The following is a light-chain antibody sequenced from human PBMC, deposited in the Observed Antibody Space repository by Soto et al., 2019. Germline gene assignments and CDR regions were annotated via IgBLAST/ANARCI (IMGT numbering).Light chain of an antibody. CDR2: GSR. J-gene: IGLJ1*01. V-gene: IGLV1-40*01. Sequence: QSVLTQPPSVSGATGQRVTISCTGSSSNIGAGYDVHWYQQLPGAAPRLLIYGSRNRHSGVPDRFSGSKSGTSGSMAITGRRAEDEAAYYCPSYDSSLTGNYVCVPGTQVTVL. CDR3: PSYDSSLTGNYV. CDR1: SSNIGAGYD.